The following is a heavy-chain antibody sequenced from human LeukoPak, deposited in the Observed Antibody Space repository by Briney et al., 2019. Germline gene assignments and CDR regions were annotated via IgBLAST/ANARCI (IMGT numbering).Heavy chain of an antibody. D-gene: IGHD2-2*01. CDR2: IRSKTYGGTT. Sequence: PGGSLRLSCTPSGFTFGDYAMSWFRQAPGKGLEWVGFIRSKTYGGTTEYAASVKGRFTISRDDSKSIAYLQMNSLKTEDTALYYCTRAYCSSTSCYLGAFDIWGQGTMVTVSS. CDR3: TRAYCSSTSCYLGAFDI. V-gene: IGHV3-49*03. J-gene: IGHJ3*02. CDR1: GFTFGDYA.